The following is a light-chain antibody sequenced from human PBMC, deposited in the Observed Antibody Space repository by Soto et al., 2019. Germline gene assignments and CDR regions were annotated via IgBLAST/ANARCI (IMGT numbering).Light chain of an antibody. J-gene: IGKJ4*01. CDR1: QSISNW. V-gene: IGKV1-5*01. CDR2: DAS. Sequence: DIQMTQSPSTLSASVGDRVTITCRASQSISNWLAWYQQKPGKAPNLLISDASNLESGVPSSFSGSGSGTEFTLTISSLQPDDFATYYCQQYNSFPLTFGGGTEVEIK. CDR3: QQYNSFPLT.